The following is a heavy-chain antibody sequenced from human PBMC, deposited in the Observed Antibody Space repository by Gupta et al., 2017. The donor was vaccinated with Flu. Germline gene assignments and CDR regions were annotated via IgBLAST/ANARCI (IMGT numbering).Heavy chain of an antibody. J-gene: IGHJ4*02. CDR1: GYSFSNYW. Sequence: EVQLVQSGAEVKKPGESLKISCKGSGYSFSNYWIGWVRQMSGKGLEWMGIIYPGDSDVKYSPSFQGHVTISVDKSISTAYLQWSSLKASDTAMYYCARRGPNYDFWSGPEYWGQGTLVTVSS. CDR2: IYPGDSDV. V-gene: IGHV5-51*01. D-gene: IGHD3-3*01. CDR3: ARRGPNYDFWSGPEY.